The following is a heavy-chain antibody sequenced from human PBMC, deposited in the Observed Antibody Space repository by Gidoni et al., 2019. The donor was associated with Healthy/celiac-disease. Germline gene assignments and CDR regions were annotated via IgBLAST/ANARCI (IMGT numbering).Heavy chain of an antibody. CDR2: IIPIFGTA. CDR3: AIRARPWSGYYFWWFDP. Sequence: QVQLVQSGAEVTKPGSSVKVSCKASGGPCSSSAISWVRQAPGQGLEWMGGIIPIFGTANYAQKFQGRVTITADKSTSTAYMELSSLRSEDTAVYYCAIRARPWSGYYFWWFDPWGQGTLVTVSS. V-gene: IGHV1-69*06. J-gene: IGHJ5*02. CDR1: GGPCSSSA. D-gene: IGHD3-3*01.